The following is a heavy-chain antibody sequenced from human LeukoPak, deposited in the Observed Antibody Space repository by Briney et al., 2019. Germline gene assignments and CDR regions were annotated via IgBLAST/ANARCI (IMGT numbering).Heavy chain of an antibody. CDR3: ARRFDAFDI. CDR2: IYYSGST. J-gene: IGHJ3*02. CDR1: GGSINSYY. D-gene: IGHD3-3*01. V-gene: IGHV4-59*05. Sequence: KSSETLSLTCTVSGGSINSYYWGWIRQPPGKGLEWIGSIYYSGSTYYNPSLKSRVTISVDTSKNQFSLKLSSVTAADTAVYYCARRFDAFDIWGQGTMVTVSS.